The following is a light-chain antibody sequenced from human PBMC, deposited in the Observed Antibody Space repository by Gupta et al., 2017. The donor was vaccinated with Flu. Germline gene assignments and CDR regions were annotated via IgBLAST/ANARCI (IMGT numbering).Light chain of an antibody. CDR1: QSIGNS. Sequence: DIQMTQSPSSLSASVGDTVTITCRASQSIGNSLNWYQQKPGKAPSLLIHTTSGLQSGVPSRFTGSGSGTDFTLTINSLQPEDFATYYCQHTDSHFQTFGPGTKVEIK. V-gene: IGKV1-39*01. CDR3: QHTDSHFQT. CDR2: TTS. J-gene: IGKJ1*01.